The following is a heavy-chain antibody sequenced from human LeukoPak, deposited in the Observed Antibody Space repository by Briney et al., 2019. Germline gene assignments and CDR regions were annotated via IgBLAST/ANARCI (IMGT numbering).Heavy chain of an antibody. CDR3: ARDDAGAGYNRLFDY. V-gene: IGHV4-31*03. J-gene: IGHJ4*02. CDR2: IYYSGST. D-gene: IGHD5-24*01. Sequence: SQTLSLTCTVSGGSISSGGYYWSWLRPHPGKGREWIGHIYYSGSTYYNPSLKSRVTISTDTSKNQYYLKLISVTAADTDVYYCARDDAGAGYNRLFDYWGQGTLVTVSS. CDR1: GGSISSGGYY.